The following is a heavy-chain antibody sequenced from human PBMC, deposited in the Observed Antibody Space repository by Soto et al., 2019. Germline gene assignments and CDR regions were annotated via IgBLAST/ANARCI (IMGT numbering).Heavy chain of an antibody. D-gene: IGHD3-9*01. CDR3: ARVGEYYDILTAPNYFDY. CDR1: GGPISSGGYY. Sequence: PSETLSLTCTVSGGPISSGGYYWSWIRQHPGKGLEWIGYIYYSGSTYYNPSLKSRVTISVDTSKNQFSLKLSSVTAADTAVYYCARVGEYYDILTAPNYFDYWGQGTLVTVSS. J-gene: IGHJ4*02. V-gene: IGHV4-31*03. CDR2: IYYSGST.